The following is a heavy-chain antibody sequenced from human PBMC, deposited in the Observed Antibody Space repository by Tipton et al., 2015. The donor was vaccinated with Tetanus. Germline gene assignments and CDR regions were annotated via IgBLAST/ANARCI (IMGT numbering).Heavy chain of an antibody. Sequence: TLSLTCTVSGGSISTYHWNWIRQFPGKGQEWIGYIDYFGTTKYNPSLKSRVAMSVDTSKNQLSLKLSSVTSADTAVYYCARTSGYLYSSYWGQGTLVTVSS. J-gene: IGHJ1*01. V-gene: IGHV4-59*01. CDR2: IDYFGTT. CDR1: GGSISTYH. CDR3: ARTSGYLYSSY. D-gene: IGHD3-3*01.